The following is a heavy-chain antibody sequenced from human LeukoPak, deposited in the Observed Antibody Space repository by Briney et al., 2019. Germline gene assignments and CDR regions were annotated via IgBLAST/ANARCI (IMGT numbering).Heavy chain of an antibody. CDR3: AKVSTRLYFDY. Sequence: GGSLRLSCAASGFTFDDYGMSWVRQAPGKGLEWVSGINWNGGSTGYADSVKGRFTISRDNSKNTLYLQMNSLRAEDTAVYYCAKVSTRLYFDYWGQGTLVTVSS. CDR2: INWNGGST. D-gene: IGHD2/OR15-2a*01. J-gene: IGHJ4*02. V-gene: IGHV3-20*04. CDR1: GFTFDDYG.